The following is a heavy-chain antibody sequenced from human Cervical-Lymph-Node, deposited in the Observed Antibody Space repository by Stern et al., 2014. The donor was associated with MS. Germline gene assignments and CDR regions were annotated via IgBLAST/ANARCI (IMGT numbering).Heavy chain of an antibody. Sequence: QVQLQESGPGLVKPSGTLSLTCAVSGGSISSSNWRRWVRQPPGKGLEWVGEIYHSGSTNYKPSLNSRFPLSVDKTKNQFSMNISSVTAADTAVYYCAREGYSSSYDAFDIWGQGTMVTVSS. CDR3: AREGYSSSYDAFDI. D-gene: IGHD6-6*01. J-gene: IGHJ3*02. CDR2: IYHSGST. CDR1: GGSISSSNW. V-gene: IGHV4-4*02.